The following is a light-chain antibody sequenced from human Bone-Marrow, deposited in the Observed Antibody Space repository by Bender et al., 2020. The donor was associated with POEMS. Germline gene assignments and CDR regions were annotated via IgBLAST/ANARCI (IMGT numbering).Light chain of an antibody. CDR2: EVT. J-gene: IGLJ1*01. CDR3: CSYAGGSTYV. V-gene: IGLV2-23*02. Sequence: QSALTQPASVSGSPGQSITISCTGTSSDVGTYNLVSWYQQHPGKAPKLIIYEVTERPSGVSNHFSGSRSGNTASLTISGLQPDDEADYYCCSYAGGSTYVFGTGTMVTDL. CDR1: SSDVGTYNL.